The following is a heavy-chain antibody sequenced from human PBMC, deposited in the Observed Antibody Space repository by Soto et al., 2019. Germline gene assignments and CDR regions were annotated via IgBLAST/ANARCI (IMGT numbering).Heavy chain of an antibody. CDR2: INPYNGNT. CDR3: ARVGVGLAAPRVWPY. D-gene: IGHD6-13*01. J-gene: IGHJ4*02. Sequence: ASVKVSCRASGYTFTSYGISWVRQTPGQGLEWMAWINPYNGNTKYAEKFLGRVTVTTDTSTATAYMEVRSLTSDDTAVFYCARVGVGLAAPRVWPYWGQGTPVTVSS. V-gene: IGHV1-18*01. CDR1: GYTFTSYG.